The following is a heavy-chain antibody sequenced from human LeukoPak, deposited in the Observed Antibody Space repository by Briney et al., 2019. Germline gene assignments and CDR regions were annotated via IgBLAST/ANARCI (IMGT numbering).Heavy chain of an antibody. CDR2: ISGSGGST. J-gene: IGHJ4*02. CDR3: ARADWDTAMIDY. D-gene: IGHD5-18*01. Sequence: GGSLRLSCAASGFTFSSYGMSWVRQAPGKGLEWVSAISGSGGSTYYADSVEGRFTISRDNSKNTLYLQMNSLRAEDTAVYYCARADWDTAMIDYWGQGTLVTVSS. CDR1: GFTFSSYG. V-gene: IGHV3-23*01.